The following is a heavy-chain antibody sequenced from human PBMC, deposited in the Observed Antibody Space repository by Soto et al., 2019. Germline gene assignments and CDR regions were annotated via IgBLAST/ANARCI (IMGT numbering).Heavy chain of an antibody. J-gene: IGHJ6*02. CDR1: GFTFSSYE. Sequence: EVQLVESGGGLVQPGGSLRLSCAASGFTFSSYEMNWVRQAPGKGLEWVSYISSSGSTIYYADSVKGRFTISRDNSKNSLYLQMNSLRAEDTAVYYGARDTVVVVAANYSYYGMDVWGQGTTVTVSS. CDR3: ARDTVVVVAANYSYYGMDV. V-gene: IGHV3-48*03. CDR2: ISSSGSTI. D-gene: IGHD2-15*01.